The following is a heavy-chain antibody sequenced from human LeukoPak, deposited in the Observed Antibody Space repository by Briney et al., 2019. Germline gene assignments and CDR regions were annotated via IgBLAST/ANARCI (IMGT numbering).Heavy chain of an antibody. CDR3: ARDRYCHSSTCYWITNSWFDP. CDR1: GGTFSSYS. CDR2: IIPVFGTT. D-gene: IGHD2-2*01. J-gene: IGHJ5*02. Sequence: ASVKVSCKSSGGTFSSYSISWVRQAPGQGLQWMGGIIPVFGTTKYAQRFQGRVTISADESTNTVYMQLSSLRSDDTAVYYCARDRYCHSSTCYWITNSWFDPWGQGTLVTVSS. V-gene: IGHV1-69*01.